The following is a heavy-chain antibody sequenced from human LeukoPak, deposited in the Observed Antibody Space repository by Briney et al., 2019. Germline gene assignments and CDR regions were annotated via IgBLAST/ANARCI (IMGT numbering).Heavy chain of an antibody. V-gene: IGHV1-2*02. J-gene: IGHJ5*02. CDR3: ARDLGDVVAATLFWFDP. CDR1: GYTFTGYY. Sequence: ASVKVSCNASGYTFTGYYMHWVRQAPGQGLEWMGWINPNSGGTNYAQKFQGRVTMTRDTSISTAYMELSRLRSDDTAVYYCARDLGDVVAATLFWFDPWGQGTLVTVSS. D-gene: IGHD2-15*01. CDR2: INPNSGGT.